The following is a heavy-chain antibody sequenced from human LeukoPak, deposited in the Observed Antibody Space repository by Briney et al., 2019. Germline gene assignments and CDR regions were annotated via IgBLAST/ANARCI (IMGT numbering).Heavy chain of an antibody. J-gene: IGHJ4*01. D-gene: IGHD3-22*01. V-gene: IGHV1-69*05. CDR2: IIPIFGTA. CDR1: GGTFSSYA. CDR3: ARGGYDRSGYHYYFDY. Sequence: SVKVSCKASGGTFSSYAISWVRQAPGQGLEWMGGIIPIFGTANYAQKFQGRVTITTDESTSTAYMELSSLRYKDTAVYYCARGGYDRSGYHYYFDYWGQGTLVTVSS.